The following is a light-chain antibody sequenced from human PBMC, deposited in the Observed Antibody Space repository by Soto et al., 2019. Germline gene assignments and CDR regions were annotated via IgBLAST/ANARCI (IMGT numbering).Light chain of an antibody. J-gene: IGKJ5*01. CDR3: QQYGSSLIT. CDR2: GAS. V-gene: IGKV3-20*01. CDR1: QSVSSSY. Sequence: VVLTKSPGTLSLSQGERATLSCRASQSVSSSYLAWYQQKPGQAPRLLIYGASSRATGIPDRFSGSGSGTDFTLTISRLEPEDFAVYYCQQYGSSLITFGQGTRLEI.